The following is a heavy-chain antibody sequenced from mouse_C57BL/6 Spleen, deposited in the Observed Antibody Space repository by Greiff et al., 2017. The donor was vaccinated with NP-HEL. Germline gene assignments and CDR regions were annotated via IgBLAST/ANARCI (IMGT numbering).Heavy chain of an antibody. J-gene: IGHJ2*01. V-gene: IGHV1-82*01. CDR2: IYPGDGDT. Sequence: VQLQQSGPELVKPGASVKISCKASGYAFSSSWMNWVKQRPGKGLEWIGRIYPGDGDTNYNGKFKGKATLTADKSSSTAYMQLSSLTSEDSAVYFCARSRGGNYDFDYWGQGTTLTVSS. CDR1: GYAFSSSW. D-gene: IGHD2-1*01. CDR3: ARSRGGNYDFDY.